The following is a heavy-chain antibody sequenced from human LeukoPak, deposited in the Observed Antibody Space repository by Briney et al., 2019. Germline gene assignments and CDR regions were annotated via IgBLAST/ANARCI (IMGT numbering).Heavy chain of an antibody. J-gene: IGHJ4*02. CDR3: ARTPSMYYYDSSGYFDY. Sequence: GASVKVSCKASGYTFDTYSITWVRQAPGQGLEWVGWSSIHNVAPNCAQNFQGRVTLSIDTSTKTGYMELRSLRSDDTAVYYCARTPSMYYYDSSGYFDYWGQGTLVTVSS. V-gene: IGHV1-18*04. CDR2: SSIHNVAP. D-gene: IGHD3-22*01. CDR1: GYTFDTYS.